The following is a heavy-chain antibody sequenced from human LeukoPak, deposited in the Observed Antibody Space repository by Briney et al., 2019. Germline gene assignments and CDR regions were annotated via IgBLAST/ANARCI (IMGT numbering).Heavy chain of an antibody. CDR3: AKGNSYGYSNFDY. Sequence: GGSLRLSCAASGFTFSSYAMSWVRQAPGRGLEWVSAISGSGGSTYYADSVKGRFTISRDNSKNTLYLQMNSLRAEDTAVYYCAKGNSYGYSNFDYWGQGTLVTVSS. CDR1: GFTFSSYA. D-gene: IGHD5-18*01. V-gene: IGHV3-23*01. CDR2: ISGSGGST. J-gene: IGHJ4*02.